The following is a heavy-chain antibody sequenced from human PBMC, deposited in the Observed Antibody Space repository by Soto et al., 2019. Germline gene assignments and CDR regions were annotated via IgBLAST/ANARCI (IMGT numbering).Heavy chain of an antibody. CDR1: GFTVSTTY. Sequence: EVQLVESGGGLIHPGGSLRLSCGASGFTVSTTYMSWVRQAPGKGLEWVSTMYTGGSTSYADSVKGRFTISRDNSKNTLYLKLNSMRVEATAVYYYAGGEGYSGYDGHDSWGQGTLVTVSS. J-gene: IGHJ4*02. CDR2: MYTGGST. D-gene: IGHD5-12*01. CDR3: AGGEGYSGYDGHDS. V-gene: IGHV3-53*01.